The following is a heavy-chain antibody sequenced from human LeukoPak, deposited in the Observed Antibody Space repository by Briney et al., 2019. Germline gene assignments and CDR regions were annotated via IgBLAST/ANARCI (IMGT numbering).Heavy chain of an antibody. J-gene: IGHJ4*02. CDR3: AIARSGSYSGFDY. Sequence: PSETLSLTCTVSGGSISISDYYWSWIRQPPGKGLEWIGYIYYSGSTYYNPSLKSRITISVDTSKNQFSLKLSSVTAAVTAVYYCAIARSGSYSGFDYWGQGTLVTVSS. D-gene: IGHD1-26*01. V-gene: IGHV4-30-4*01. CDR2: IYYSGST. CDR1: GGSISISDYY.